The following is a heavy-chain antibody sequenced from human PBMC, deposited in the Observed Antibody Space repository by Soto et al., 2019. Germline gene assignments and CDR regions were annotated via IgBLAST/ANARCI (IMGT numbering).Heavy chain of an antibody. CDR2: IYPDDSDT. CDR1: GYSFVNYW. Sequence: GESLKISCQGSGYSFVNYWIAWVRQMPGKGLEWMGIIYPDDSDTRYSPSFQGQVTVSVDKSINTAYLQWSSLRASDTAVYYCARQGSTGGAYFYGMDVWGPGTTVTVS. CDR3: ARQGSTGGAYFYGMDV. D-gene: IGHD3-16*01. V-gene: IGHV5-51*01. J-gene: IGHJ6*02.